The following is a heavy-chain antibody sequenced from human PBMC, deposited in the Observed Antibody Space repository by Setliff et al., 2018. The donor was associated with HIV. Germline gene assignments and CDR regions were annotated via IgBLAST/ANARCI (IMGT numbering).Heavy chain of an antibody. D-gene: IGHD1-1*01. CDR2: IYSSGNT. CDR1: GVSIYSGNDY. J-gene: IGHJ4*02. V-gene: IGHV4-61*02. Sequence: SETLSLTCTVSGVSIYSGNDYWGWIRRPAGKRLERIGRIYSSGNTTYNPSLKSRVTISAYTSKNQYSLRLKSVTAAETAVYYCARGGDGYNPGGGTFDHWGQGTLVTVSS. CDR3: ARGGDGYNPGGGTFDH.